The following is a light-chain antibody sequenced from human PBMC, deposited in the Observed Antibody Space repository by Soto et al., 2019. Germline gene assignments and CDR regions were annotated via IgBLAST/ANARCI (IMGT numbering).Light chain of an antibody. J-gene: IGKJ1*01. V-gene: IGKV1-5*03. CDR1: QSISSW. CDR3: QQYNDNWT. CDR2: KAS. Sequence: DIQMTQSPSNLSASVGDRVTITCRASQSISSWLAWYQQKPGKAPKLLIYKASTLQSGVPSRFSGSGSGTEFTLAISSLQPDDSATYYCQQYNDNWTFGQGTKV.